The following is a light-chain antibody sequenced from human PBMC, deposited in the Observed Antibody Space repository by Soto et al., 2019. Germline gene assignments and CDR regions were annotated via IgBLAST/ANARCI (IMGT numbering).Light chain of an antibody. CDR1: SSDVGDYNY. Sequence: QSVLTQPAFVSGSPGQSITISCTGTSSDVGDYNYVSWYQQNPGKAPKLMIYEVSNRPSGVSNRFSGSKSGNTASLTISGLQAEDEADYYCSSYTSGSVYVFGTGTKVTAL. CDR2: EVS. CDR3: SSYTSGSVYV. V-gene: IGLV2-14*01. J-gene: IGLJ1*01.